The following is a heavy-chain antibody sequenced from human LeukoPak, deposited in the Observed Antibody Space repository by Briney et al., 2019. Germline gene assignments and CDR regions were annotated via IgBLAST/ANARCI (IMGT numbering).Heavy chain of an antibody. D-gene: IGHD3-3*01. CDR2: NYGSGST. CDR3: ARTHITNSFDY. CDR1: GGSISSINYS. V-gene: IGHV4-30-2*01. Sequence: SETLSLTCAVSGGSISSINYSWNWIRQPPGKGLEWIGCNYGSGSTNYNPSLKSRVTISVDRSKNQFSLKLSSVTAADTAVYFCARTHITNSFDYWGQGTLVTVSS. J-gene: IGHJ4*02.